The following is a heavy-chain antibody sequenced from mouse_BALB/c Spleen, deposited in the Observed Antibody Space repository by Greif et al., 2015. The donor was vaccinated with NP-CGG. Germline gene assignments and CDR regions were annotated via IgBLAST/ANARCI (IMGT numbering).Heavy chain of an antibody. J-gene: IGHJ3*01. Sequence: VHVKQSGAELVKPGASVKLSCTASGFNIKDTYMHWVKQRPEQGLEWIGRIDPANGNTKYDPKFQGKATITADTSSNTAYLQLSSLTSEDTAVYYCARNEGFAYWGQGTLVTVSA. CDR1: GFNIKDTY. V-gene: IGHV14-3*02. CDR3: ARNEGFAY. CDR2: IDPANGNT.